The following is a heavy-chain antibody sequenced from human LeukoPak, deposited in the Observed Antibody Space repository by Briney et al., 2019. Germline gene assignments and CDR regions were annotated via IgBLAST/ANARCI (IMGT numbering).Heavy chain of an antibody. Sequence: SETLSLTCSVSGYSISSGYYWGWIRQPPGKGLEWMGIIYQSGKTYCNPSLESRVTISVDTSKNQFSLKMTSMTAADTAMYYCAXGXXGGXLSRYDYWGQGTLVTVSS. D-gene: IGHD3-16*01. CDR1: GYSISSGYY. J-gene: IGHJ4*02. CDR2: IYQSGKT. V-gene: IGHV4-38-2*02. CDR3: AXGXXGGXLSRYDY.